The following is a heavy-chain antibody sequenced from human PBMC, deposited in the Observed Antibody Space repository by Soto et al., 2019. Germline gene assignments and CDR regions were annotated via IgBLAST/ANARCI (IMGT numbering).Heavy chain of an antibody. CDR2: IYYSGST. CDR3: ARLTGENWFDP. D-gene: IGHD4-17*01. J-gene: IGHJ5*02. V-gene: IGHV4-59*08. Sequence: PSETLSLTCTVSGGSISSYYWSWIRQPPGKGLEWIGYIYYSGSTNYNPSLKSRVTISVDTSKNQFSLKLSSVTAADTAVYYCARLTGENWFDPWGQGTLVTVSS. CDR1: GGSISSYY.